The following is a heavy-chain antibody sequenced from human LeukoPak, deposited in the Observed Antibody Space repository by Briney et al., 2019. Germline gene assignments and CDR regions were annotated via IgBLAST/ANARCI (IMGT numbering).Heavy chain of an antibody. CDR3: ARDGTVYYYYMDV. CDR2: INPSGGST. CDR1: GYTFTSYY. Sequence: GASVKVSCKASGYTFTSYYMHWVRQAPGQGLEWMGIINPSGGSTSYAQEFQGRVTMTRDTSTSTVYMELSSLRSEDTAVYYCARDGTVYYYYMDVWGKGTTVTVSS. V-gene: IGHV1-46*01. J-gene: IGHJ6*03.